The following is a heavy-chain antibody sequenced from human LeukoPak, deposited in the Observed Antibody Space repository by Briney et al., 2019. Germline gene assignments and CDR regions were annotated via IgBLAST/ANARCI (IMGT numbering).Heavy chain of an antibody. CDR3: ARWGLGDSSGYADY. V-gene: IGHV3-21*01. J-gene: IGHJ4*02. CDR1: GFTFSSYG. Sequence: GGSLRLSCAASGFTFSSYGMHWVRQAPGKGLEWVSSISSSSSYIYYADSVKGRFTISRDNAKNSLYLQMNSLRAEDTAVYYCARWGLGDSSGYADYWGQGTLVTVSS. CDR2: ISSSSSYI. D-gene: IGHD3-22*01.